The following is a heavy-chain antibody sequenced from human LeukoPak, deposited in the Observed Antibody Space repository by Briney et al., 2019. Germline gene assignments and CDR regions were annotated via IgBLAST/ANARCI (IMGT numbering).Heavy chain of an antibody. Sequence: ASVKVSCKASGYTFTNSYIHWVRQAPGQGLEWMGWISAYNGNTNYAQKLQGRVTMTTDTSTSTAYMELRSLRSDDTAVYYCATAYYDSSGSNHDAFDIWGQGTMVTVSS. CDR2: ISAYNGNT. CDR1: GYTFTNSY. D-gene: IGHD3-22*01. J-gene: IGHJ3*02. CDR3: ATAYYDSSGSNHDAFDI. V-gene: IGHV1-18*04.